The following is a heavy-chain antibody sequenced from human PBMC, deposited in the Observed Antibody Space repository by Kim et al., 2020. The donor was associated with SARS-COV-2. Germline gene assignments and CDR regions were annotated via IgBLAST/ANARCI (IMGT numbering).Heavy chain of an antibody. CDR3: ARDMSRVRYFEY. Sequence: GGSLRLSCAASGFPFSISAIHWVRQAPGKGLEWVAMISYDGNHKYYADSVKGRFTISRDNFENTVSLQMNSLRAEDSAVYYCARDMSRVRYFEYWGQGTL. J-gene: IGHJ4*02. CDR2: ISYDGNHK. CDR1: GFPFSISA. V-gene: IGHV3-30*04. D-gene: IGHD3-10*01.